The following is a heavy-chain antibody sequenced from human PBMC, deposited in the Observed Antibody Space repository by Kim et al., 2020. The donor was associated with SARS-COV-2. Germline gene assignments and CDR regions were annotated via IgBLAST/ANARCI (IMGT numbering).Heavy chain of an antibody. CDR1: GYTFTSYD. CDR3: ARGFRAAAGPFYYYYYYMDV. J-gene: IGHJ6*03. V-gene: IGHV1-8*01. Sequence: ASVKVSCKASGYTFTSYDINWVRQATGQGLEWMGWMNPNSGNTGYAQKFQGRVTMTRNTSISTAYMELSSLGSEDTAVYYCARGFRAAAGPFYYYYYYMDVWGKGTTVTVSS. CDR2: MNPNSGNT. D-gene: IGHD6-13*01.